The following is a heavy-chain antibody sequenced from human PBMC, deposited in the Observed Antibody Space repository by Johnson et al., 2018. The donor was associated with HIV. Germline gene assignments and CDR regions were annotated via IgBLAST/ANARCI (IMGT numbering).Heavy chain of an antibody. V-gene: IGHV3-30*18. CDR1: GFTFSSYC. D-gene: IGHD3-22*01. J-gene: IGHJ3*02. CDR2: IPYDGSNK. CDR3: ANEGNNYDSRSDAFDI. Sequence: QVQLVESGGGVVQPGGSLRLSCAASGFTFSSYCMHWVRQAPGKGLEWVAVIPYDGSNKYYADSVKGRFTVSRDNSKNTLYLQMNSLRAEDTAVYYCANEGNNYDSRSDAFDIWGQGTMVTVSS.